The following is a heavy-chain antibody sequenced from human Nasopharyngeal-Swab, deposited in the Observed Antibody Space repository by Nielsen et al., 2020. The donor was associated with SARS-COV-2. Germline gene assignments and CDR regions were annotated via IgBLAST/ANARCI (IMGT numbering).Heavy chain of an antibody. CDR2: ISGSGDTT. D-gene: IGHD2-21*01. CDR1: GFTFNNYN. J-gene: IGHJ6*02. CDR3: AKAPYLRGLDV. Sequence: RGSLRLSCAPSGFTFNNYNFNWVRQAPGKGLEWVSIISGSGDTTYYADSVKDRFTISRDNSKNTLYLQTNSLRVEDTAVYYCAKAPYLRGLDVWGQGTTVTVSS. V-gene: IGHV3-23*01.